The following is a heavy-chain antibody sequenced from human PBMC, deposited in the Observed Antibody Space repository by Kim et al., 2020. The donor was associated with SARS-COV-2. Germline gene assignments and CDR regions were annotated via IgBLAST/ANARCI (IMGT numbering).Heavy chain of an antibody. CDR1: GYSFTSYW. Sequence: GESLKISCKGSGYSFTSYWISWVRQMPGKGLEWMGRIDPSDSYTNYSPSFQGHVTISADKSISTAYLQWSSLKASDTAMYYCARSWGQTSVVVAATPWAWGQGTLVTVSS. V-gene: IGHV5-10-1*01. D-gene: IGHD2-15*01. J-gene: IGHJ5*02. CDR2: IDPSDSYT. CDR3: ARSWGQTSVVVAATPWA.